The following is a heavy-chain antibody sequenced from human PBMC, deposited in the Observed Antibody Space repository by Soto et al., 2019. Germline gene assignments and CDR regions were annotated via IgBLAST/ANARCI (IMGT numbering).Heavy chain of an antibody. CDR2: INSYDGNT. V-gene: IGHV1-18*01. D-gene: IGHD6-19*01. J-gene: IGHJ5*02. Sequence: QVQLVQSGAEVKKPGASVKVSCKASGYTFTSYGISWVRQAPGQGLEWMGWINSYDGNTNYAQKLQGRVTMTTDTATSTAYMELRSLRSDDTALYYCAREPVAGIWFDPLGQGTLVTVSS. CDR1: GYTFTSYG. CDR3: AREPVAGIWFDP.